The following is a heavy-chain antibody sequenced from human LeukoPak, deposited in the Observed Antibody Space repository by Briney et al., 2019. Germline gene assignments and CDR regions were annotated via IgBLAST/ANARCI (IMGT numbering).Heavy chain of an antibody. CDR1: GGSFSGYY. D-gene: IGHD3-22*01. Sequence: SETLSLTCAVYGGSFSGYYWSWIRQPPGKGLEWIGEINHSGSTNYNPSLKSRVTISVDTSKNQFSLKLSSVTAADTAVYYCARDLHYYDSSGRPFYGMDVWGQGTTVTVSS. V-gene: IGHV4-34*01. J-gene: IGHJ6*02. CDR3: ARDLHYYDSSGRPFYGMDV. CDR2: INHSGST.